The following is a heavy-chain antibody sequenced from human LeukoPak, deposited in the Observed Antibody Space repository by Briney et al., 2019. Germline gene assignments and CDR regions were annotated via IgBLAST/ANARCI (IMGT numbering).Heavy chain of an antibody. D-gene: IGHD3-22*01. V-gene: IGHV4-59*01. CDR1: AGSISMYY. J-gene: IGHJ4*02. CDR3: ATQSPTGYYDSSGEFDY. CDR2: TLYSGST. Sequence: PSQTLSLTCLVSAGSISMYYWSCIRQPAGKGIEWIGYTLYSGSTNYNPSLKSRVTISVDTSKNQFSLKLSSVTAADTAVYYCATQSPTGYYDSSGEFDYWGQGTLVTVSS.